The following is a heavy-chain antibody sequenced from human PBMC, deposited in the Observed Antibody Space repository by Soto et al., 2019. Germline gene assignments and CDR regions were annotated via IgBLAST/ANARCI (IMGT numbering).Heavy chain of an antibody. CDR2: IYYSGST. J-gene: IGHJ3*02. Sequence: QVQLQESGPGLVKPSQTLSLTCTVSGGSISSGGYYWSWIRQHPGKVLEWIGYIYYSGSTYYNPALKSRVPIAVDTHKNPFSLKLSSMTAADTAVHYCARDYYGSGRYLALDIWGQGKMVTVSS. CDR3: ARDYYGSGRYLALDI. D-gene: IGHD3-10*01. V-gene: IGHV4-31*03. CDR1: GGSISSGGYY.